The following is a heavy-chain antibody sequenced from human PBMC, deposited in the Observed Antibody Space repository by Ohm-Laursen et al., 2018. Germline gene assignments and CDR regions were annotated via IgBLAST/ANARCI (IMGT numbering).Heavy chain of an antibody. V-gene: IGHV4-34*01. CDR2: INHSRST. D-gene: IGHD3-22*01. J-gene: IGHJ3*02. Sequence: GTLSLTCVVYGGSFSGYYWNWIRQPPGKGLEWIGEINHSRSTKYNSSFKSRVTISVDTSKNQFSLKLSSVTAADTAVYFCASGVSYDRSAYASLDALDIWGQGTMVTVSS. CDR1: GGSFSGYY. CDR3: ASGVSYDRSAYASLDALDI.